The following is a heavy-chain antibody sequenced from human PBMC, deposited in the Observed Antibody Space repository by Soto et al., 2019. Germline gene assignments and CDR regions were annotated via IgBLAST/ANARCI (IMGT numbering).Heavy chain of an antibody. CDR1: GVTVSSNY. V-gene: IGHV3-66*04. D-gene: IGHD5-18*01. J-gene: IGHJ4*02. Sequence: EVQLVESGGGLVQPGGSLRLSCAASGVTVSSNYMSWVRQAPGKGLEWVSVIYSGGSTYYADSVKGRFTISRDNSKNTLYLQMNSLGAEETAVYYCARHGYNYGGGYFDYWGQGTLVTVSS. CDR3: ARHGYNYGGGYFDY. CDR2: IYSGGST.